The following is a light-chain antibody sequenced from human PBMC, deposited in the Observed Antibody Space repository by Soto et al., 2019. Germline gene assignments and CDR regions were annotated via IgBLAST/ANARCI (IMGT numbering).Light chain of an antibody. CDR1: QSICSY. V-gene: IGKV3-11*01. CDR3: QQRSSRPLT. Sequence: TESLPTVSMCGRERITLSCGASQSICSYLAWYQQKPGKASGLLIYAASTWATGIPARFSGSGYGTDFSLTISSLEPEDFALYFCQQRSSRPLTFGGGTKVDIK. CDR2: AAS. J-gene: IGKJ4*01.